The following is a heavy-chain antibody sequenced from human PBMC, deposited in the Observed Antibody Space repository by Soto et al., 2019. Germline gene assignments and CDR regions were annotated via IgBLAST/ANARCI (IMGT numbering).Heavy chain of an antibody. J-gene: IGHJ5*02. CDR2: IYYSGST. Sequence: SETLSLTCTVYGGSISSSSYYWGWIRQPPGKGLEWIGSIYYSGSTYYNPSLKSRVTISVDTSKNQFSLKLSSVTAADTAVYYCARLIRGVVVITTVRVGWFDPWGQGTLVTVSS. CDR3: ARLIRGVVVITTVRVGWFDP. V-gene: IGHV4-39*01. D-gene: IGHD3-22*01. CDR1: GGSISSSSYY.